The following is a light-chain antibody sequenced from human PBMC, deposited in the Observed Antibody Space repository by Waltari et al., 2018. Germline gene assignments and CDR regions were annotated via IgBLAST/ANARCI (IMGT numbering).Light chain of an antibody. CDR2: HAS. J-gene: IGKJ1*01. V-gene: IGKV3-20*01. CDR3: QNYERLPAT. Sequence: EIVLTQSPGTLYLSPGERATLSCRASTSIGIYLAWYQQKSGQAPRLLIYHASSRATGIPDRFSGSGSGTDFSLTISRLEPEDFAVYYCQNYERLPATFGQGTKVEIK. CDR1: TSIGIY.